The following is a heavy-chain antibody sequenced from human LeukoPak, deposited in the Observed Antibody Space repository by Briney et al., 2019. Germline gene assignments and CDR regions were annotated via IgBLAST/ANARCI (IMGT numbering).Heavy chain of an antibody. V-gene: IGHV3-7*04. Sequence: GGSLRLSCAASGFTFSSFWMAWVRQAPGIGLEWVANIKQDGSEKYYVDSVKGRFTISRDDAKNSLYLQMNRLRAEDTAVYYCARGGLTFDYWGQGTLVTVSS. J-gene: IGHJ4*02. CDR2: IKQDGSEK. D-gene: IGHD3-10*01. CDR3: ARGGLTFDY. CDR1: GFTFSSFW.